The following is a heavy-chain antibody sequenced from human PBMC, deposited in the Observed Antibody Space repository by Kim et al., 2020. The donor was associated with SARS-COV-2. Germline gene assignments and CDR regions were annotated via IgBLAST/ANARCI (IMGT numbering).Heavy chain of an antibody. V-gene: IGHV3-23*01. CDR1: GFTFSSYA. J-gene: IGHJ6*02. D-gene: IGHD3-9*01. CDR3: AKGGDILTGYYPYYYYYGMDV. CDR2: ISGSGGST. Sequence: GGSLRLSCAASGFTFSSYAMSWVRQAPGKGLEWVSAISGSGGSTYYADSVKGRFTISRDNSKNTLYLQMNSLRAEDTAVYYCAKGGDILTGYYPYYYYYGMDVWGQGTTVTVSS.